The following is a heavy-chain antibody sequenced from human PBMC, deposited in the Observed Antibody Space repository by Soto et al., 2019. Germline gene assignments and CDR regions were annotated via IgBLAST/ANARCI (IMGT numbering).Heavy chain of an antibody. CDR3: AHRLVAVPLWSGYYNFDY. D-gene: IGHD3-3*01. CDR1: GFSLSTSGVC. Sequence: QITLKESGPTLVKPTQTLTLTCTFSGFSLSTSGVCVGWIRQPPGKAMECLALTYWDDDKRYSPSLKSRLTITKDTSKTQVVLTMTNMDPVDTATYYCAHRLVAVPLWSGYYNFDYWGQGTLVTVSS. V-gene: IGHV2-5*02. J-gene: IGHJ4*02. CDR2: TYWDDDK.